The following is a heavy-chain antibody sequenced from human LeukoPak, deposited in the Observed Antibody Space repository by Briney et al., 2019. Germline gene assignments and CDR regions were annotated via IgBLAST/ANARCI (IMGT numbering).Heavy chain of an antibody. CDR3: ARGGRDYYYYYGMDV. Sequence: GASVKVSCKASGYTFTSYGISWVRQAPGQGLEWMGWISTYNGNTNYAQKLQGRVTMTTDTSTSTAYMELRSLRSDDTAVYYCARGGRDYYYYYGMDVWGQGTTVTVSS. CDR2: ISTYNGNT. CDR1: GYTFTSYG. V-gene: IGHV1-18*01. D-gene: IGHD5-12*01. J-gene: IGHJ6*02.